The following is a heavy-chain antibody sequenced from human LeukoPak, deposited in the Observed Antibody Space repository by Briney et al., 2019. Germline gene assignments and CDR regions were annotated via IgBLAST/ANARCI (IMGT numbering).Heavy chain of an antibody. J-gene: IGHJ4*02. V-gene: IGHV3-74*01. CDR2: VYLVGTFT. CDR3: VRQGVEDSLDY. D-gene: IGHD3-3*01. CDR1: GFIVSNYW. Sequence: GWSLTLSCAVAGFIVSNYWLHRVRQAAGEGLVAFSRVYLVGTFTGYAGSVKGRLTMSSDNAKNTLYLQMSSLRAEDSAVYYCVRQGVEDSLDYWGQGILVTVSS.